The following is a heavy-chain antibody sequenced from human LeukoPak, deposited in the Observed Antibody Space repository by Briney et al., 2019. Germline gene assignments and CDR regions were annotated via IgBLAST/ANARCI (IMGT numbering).Heavy chain of an antibody. D-gene: IGHD2-21*02. Sequence: GGSLRLSCAASGFTFSNAWMSWVRQAPGKGLEWVGRIKSKTDGGTTDYAAPVKGRFTISRDDSKNTLYLQMNSLKTEDTAVYYCTTDLPYCGGDCLVLDAFDIWGQGTMVTVSS. V-gene: IGHV3-15*01. CDR3: TTDLPYCGGDCLVLDAFDI. CDR2: IKSKTDGGTT. CDR1: GFTFSNAW. J-gene: IGHJ3*02.